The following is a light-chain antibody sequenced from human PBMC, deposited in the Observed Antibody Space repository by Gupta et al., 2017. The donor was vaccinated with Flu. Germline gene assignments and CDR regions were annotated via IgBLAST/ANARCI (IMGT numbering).Light chain of an antibody. CDR2: WAS. CDR3: QQYYSTPHWT. Sequence: DIVMTQSPDSLAVSLGERATINCKSSQSVLYSSNNKNYLAWYQQKPGQPPKLLIYWASTRESGVPDRFRGSGSGTDFTLTISSLQAEDVAVYYCQQYYSTPHWTFGQGTKVEIK. J-gene: IGKJ1*01. V-gene: IGKV4-1*01. CDR1: QSVLYSSNNKNY.